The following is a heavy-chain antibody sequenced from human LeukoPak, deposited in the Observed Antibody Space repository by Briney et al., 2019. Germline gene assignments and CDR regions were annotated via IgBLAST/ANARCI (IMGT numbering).Heavy chain of an antibody. CDR2: ISFDGNNK. CDR1: RFTFSSYG. Sequence: GGSLRLSCAASRFTFSSYGMHWVRQAPGKGLDWVAVISFDGNNKYYADSVKGRFTISRDNSKNRLYLQMNSLRAEDTAVYYCAKDHYDTGGTYGFDPWGQGTLVTVSS. V-gene: IGHV3-30*18. D-gene: IGHD2-8*02. CDR3: AKDHYDTGGTYGFDP. J-gene: IGHJ5*02.